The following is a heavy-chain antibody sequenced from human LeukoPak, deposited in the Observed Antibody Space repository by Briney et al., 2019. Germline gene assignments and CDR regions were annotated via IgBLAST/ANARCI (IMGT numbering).Heavy chain of an antibody. J-gene: IGHJ4*02. CDR3: AREGGYSYGDAPLHFDY. V-gene: IGHV4-39*02. Sequence: PSETLSLTCSVSGGSISSSSYFLGWIRQPPGKGLEWIASVHYSGSTYYNPSLKSLLTISVDTSKNQFSLELSSVTAADTAVYYCAREGGYSYGDAPLHFDYWGQGTLVTVSS. CDR2: VHYSGST. CDR1: GGSISSSSYF. D-gene: IGHD5-18*01.